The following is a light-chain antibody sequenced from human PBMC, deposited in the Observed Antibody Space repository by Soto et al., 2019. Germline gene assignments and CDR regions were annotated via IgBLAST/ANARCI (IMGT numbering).Light chain of an antibody. CDR1: QGISNY. J-gene: IGKJ1*01. CDR3: LQDYTYPWT. CDR2: AAS. Sequence: DIQLTQYPPSLAGSVPGRVRIXCRASQGISNYVAWYQQKQGTVPKLLIYAASALQLGVPSRFSGSGSGTDFTLTISSLQPEDVATYYCLQDYTYPWTFGQGTKVDIK. V-gene: IGKV1-27*01.